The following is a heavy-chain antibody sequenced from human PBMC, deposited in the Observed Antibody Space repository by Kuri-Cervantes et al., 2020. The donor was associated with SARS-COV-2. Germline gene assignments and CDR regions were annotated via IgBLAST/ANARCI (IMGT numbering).Heavy chain of an antibody. CDR1: GFTFSSYA. CDR2: ISGSGGST. J-gene: IGHJ4*02. CDR3: AVSRGSGRTPPGY. V-gene: IGHV3-23*01. D-gene: IGHD3-10*01. Sequence: GGSLRLSCAAPGFTFSSYAMSWVRQAPGKGLEWVSAISGSGGSTYYADSVKGRFTISRDNSKNTLYLQMNSLRAEDTAVYYCAVSRGSGRTPPGYWGQGTLVTVSS.